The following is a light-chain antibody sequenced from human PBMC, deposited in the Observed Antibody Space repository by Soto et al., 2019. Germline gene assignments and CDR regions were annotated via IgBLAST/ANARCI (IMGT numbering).Light chain of an antibody. Sequence: DIPMTQSPSSVSASVGDRVTITCRASQGITSWLDWYQQKTGQAPKLLIYAASSLQSGVPSTFSGSGSGTDFSLTISSLEPEDFATYYCQQGNSFTTVGQGTKVEIK. CDR2: AAS. J-gene: IGKJ1*01. V-gene: IGKV1-12*01. CDR1: QGITSW. CDR3: QQGNSFTT.